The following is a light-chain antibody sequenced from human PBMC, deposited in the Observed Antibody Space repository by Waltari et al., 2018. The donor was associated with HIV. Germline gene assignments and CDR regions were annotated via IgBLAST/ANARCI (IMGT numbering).Light chain of an antibody. CDR3: CSYADSPPYV. V-gene: IGLV2-23*02. Sequence: QSALTQPASVSGSPGQSITISCTGTSSDVGSYNLVSWYQQHPGKAPTLMVYEVSKRPSGVSNRFSGSKSGNTASLTISGLQAEDEADYYCCSYADSPPYVFGTGTKVTVL. CDR2: EVS. CDR1: SSDVGSYNL. J-gene: IGLJ1*01.